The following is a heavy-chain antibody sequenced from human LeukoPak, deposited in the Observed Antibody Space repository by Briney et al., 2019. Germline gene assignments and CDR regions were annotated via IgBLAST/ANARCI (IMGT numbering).Heavy chain of an antibody. V-gene: IGHV2-5*02. D-gene: IGHD3-10*01. CDR2: VYWDDDK. Sequence: SGPTLVNPTQTLTLTCTFSGFSLSTTGVGVGWIRQPPGKALEWLAHVYWDDDKRYSPSLKTRLTITKDASKNQVVLTMTNMDPVDTATYFCARPYFFGSGLYFDYWGQGSLVTVSS. J-gene: IGHJ4*02. CDR1: GFSLSTTGVG. CDR3: ARPYFFGSGLYFDY.